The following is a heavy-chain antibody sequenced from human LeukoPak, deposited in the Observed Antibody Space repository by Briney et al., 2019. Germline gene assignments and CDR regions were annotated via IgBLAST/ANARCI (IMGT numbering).Heavy chain of an antibody. V-gene: IGHV4-34*01. CDR2: INHSGST. Sequence: SETLSLTCAVYGGSFSGYYWSWIRQPPGKGLEWIGEINHSGSTNYNPSLKSRVTISVDTSKNQFSLKLSSVTAADTAVYYCARDLQLWTTRDTRGGAQVGYWGQGTLVTVSS. D-gene: IGHD5-18*01. CDR3: ARDLQLWTTRDTRGGAQVGY. CDR1: GGSFSGYY. J-gene: IGHJ4*02.